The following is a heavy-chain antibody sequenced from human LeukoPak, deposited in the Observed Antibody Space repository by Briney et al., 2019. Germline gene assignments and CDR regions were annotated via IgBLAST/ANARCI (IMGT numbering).Heavy chain of an antibody. CDR2: IYYSGST. CDR3: ARLKGGPFDP. D-gene: IGHD3-16*01. J-gene: IGHJ5*02. V-gene: IGHV4-59*01. Sequence: SETLSLTCTVSGASINSYYWSWIRQPPGKGLEYIGYIYYSGSTNYNPSLKSRVTISVDTSKNQFSLNLSSVTAADTAVYYCARLKGGPFDPWGQGTLVTVSS. CDR1: GASINSYY.